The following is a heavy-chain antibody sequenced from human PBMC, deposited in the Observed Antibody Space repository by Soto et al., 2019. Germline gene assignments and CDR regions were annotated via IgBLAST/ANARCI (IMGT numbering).Heavy chain of an antibody. CDR1: GFTFSSYS. Sequence: EVQLVESGGGLVKPRGSLRLSCAASGFTFSSYSMNWVRQAPGKGLEWVSSISSSSSYIYYGDSVKGRFTISRDNAKNSLYLQMNSLRAEDTATYYCARVHYYDSSGFYLWGQGTLVTVSS. J-gene: IGHJ4*02. CDR2: ISSSSSYI. D-gene: IGHD3-22*01. V-gene: IGHV3-21*01. CDR3: ARVHYYDSSGFYL.